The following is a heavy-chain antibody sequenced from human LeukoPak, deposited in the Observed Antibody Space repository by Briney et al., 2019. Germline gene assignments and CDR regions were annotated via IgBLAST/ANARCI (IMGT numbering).Heavy chain of an antibody. CDR3: ASESTVITPWYFDY. Sequence: SETLSLTCTVSGGSISSGSYYWSWIRQPAGKGLEWIGRIYTSGSTNYNPSLKSRVTISVDTSKNQFSLKLSSVTAADTAVYYCASESTVITPWYFDYWGQGTLVTVSS. V-gene: IGHV4-61*02. J-gene: IGHJ4*02. CDR1: GGSISSGSYY. CDR2: IYTSGST. D-gene: IGHD4-23*01.